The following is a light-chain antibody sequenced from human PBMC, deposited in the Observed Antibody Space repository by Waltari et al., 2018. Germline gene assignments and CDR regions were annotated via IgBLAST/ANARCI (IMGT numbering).Light chain of an antibody. V-gene: IGKV3-20*01. Sequence: EIVLTQSPGTRSLSPGESATLSCRASESVRRALAWYQQRPGQAPRLLISDASARAPGIPDRFSGSGSGTDFSLTISRLEPEDFALYYCQHYRSLPVTFGQGPKVEI. CDR3: QHYRSLPVT. J-gene: IGKJ1*01. CDR2: DAS. CDR1: ESVRRA.